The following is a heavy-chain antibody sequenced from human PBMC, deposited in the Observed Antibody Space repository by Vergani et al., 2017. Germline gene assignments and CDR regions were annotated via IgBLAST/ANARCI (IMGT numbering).Heavy chain of an antibody. Sequence: EVQLVESGGGLVQPGRSLRLSCAASGFTFDDYAMHWVRQAPGKGLEWVSGISWNSGSIGYADSVKGRFTISRDNAKNSLYLQMNSLRAEDTALYYCARGHRKSITGTTGDIWGQGTMVTVSS. CDR1: GFTFDDYA. CDR2: ISWNSGSI. D-gene: IGHD1-20*01. V-gene: IGHV3-9*01. CDR3: ARGHRKSITGTTGDI. J-gene: IGHJ3*02.